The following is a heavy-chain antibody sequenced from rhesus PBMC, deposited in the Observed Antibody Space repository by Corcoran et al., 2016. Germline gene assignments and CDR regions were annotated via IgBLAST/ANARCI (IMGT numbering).Heavy chain of an antibody. D-gene: IGHD1-38*01. V-gene: IGHV4S10*01. CDR2: IHGSSRST. J-gene: IGHJ4*01. CDR1: GGSISDSYR. Sequence: QVQLQESGPGVVKPSETLSLTCAVSGGSISDSYRWSWIRQPPGKGLGWIGYIHGSSRSTNYNPSLKSRVTSSKNTSKNQFSLKLSSVTAADTAVYYGARELTWFFDYWGQGVLVTFSS. CDR3: ARELTWFFDY.